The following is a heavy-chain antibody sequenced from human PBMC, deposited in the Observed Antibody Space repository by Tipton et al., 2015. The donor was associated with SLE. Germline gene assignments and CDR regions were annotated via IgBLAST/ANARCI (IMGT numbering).Heavy chain of an antibody. J-gene: IGHJ6*02. CDR3: ARGGSTWPSV. CDR2: IYYRGDT. V-gene: IGHV4-39*07. Sequence: TLSLTCTVSGGPMSSSSSSWGWIRQPPGKGLEWIGSIYYRGDTYYNPSLKSRVTISIDTSKSQFSLNLSSVTAADTAIYYCARGGSTWPSVWGQGTTVTVSS. D-gene: IGHD6-13*01. CDR1: GGPMSSSSSS.